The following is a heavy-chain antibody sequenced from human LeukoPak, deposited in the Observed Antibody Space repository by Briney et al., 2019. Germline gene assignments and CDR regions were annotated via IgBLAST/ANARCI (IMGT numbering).Heavy chain of an antibody. CDR1: GFTFSSYA. V-gene: IGHV3-23*01. CDR3: ARGFYGDRLFDY. J-gene: IGHJ4*02. CDR2: ISGSGGRT. Sequence: GGSLRLSCAASGFTFSSYAMSWVRQAPGKGLEWVSAISGSGGRTYYADSVKGRFTISRDNSKNTLYLQMNSLRAEGTAVYSCARGFYGDRLFDYWGQGTLVTVSS. D-gene: IGHD4-17*01.